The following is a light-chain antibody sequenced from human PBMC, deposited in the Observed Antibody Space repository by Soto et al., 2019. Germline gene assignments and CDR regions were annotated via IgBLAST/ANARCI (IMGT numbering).Light chain of an antibody. V-gene: IGKV3-15*01. CDR2: DIS. CDR1: QTVSRN. Sequence: EVVMTQSPASLSVSPGERATLSCRASQTVSRNLAGYQQRPGQAPRLLIYDISNRAAGVPARFSGSGSETEFTLTIRSLQSEDFAVYFCQQYNNWPSFGQGTRLEI. CDR3: QQYNNWPS. J-gene: IGKJ5*01.